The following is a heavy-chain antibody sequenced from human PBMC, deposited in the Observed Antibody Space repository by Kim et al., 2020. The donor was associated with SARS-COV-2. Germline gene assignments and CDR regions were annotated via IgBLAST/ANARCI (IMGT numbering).Heavy chain of an antibody. CDR2: IRTNGGST. CDR1: GFTFGNYP. V-gene: IGHV3-64D*06. Sequence: GGSLRLSCSASGFTFGNYPMHWVRQAPGKGLEYVSSIRTNGGSTNYADSVKGGFTISRDNSKNTLYLQMSSLRTEDTAVYFCVKDLGNYWGQGTLFTVSS. CDR3: VKDLGNY. J-gene: IGHJ4*02.